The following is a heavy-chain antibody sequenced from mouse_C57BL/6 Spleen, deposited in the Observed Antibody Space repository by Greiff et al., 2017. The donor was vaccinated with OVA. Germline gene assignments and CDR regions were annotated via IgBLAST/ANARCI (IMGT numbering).Heavy chain of an antibody. CDR3: ARSALYYYGSSDFDY. CDR1: GYTFTDYY. D-gene: IGHD1-1*01. J-gene: IGHJ2*01. V-gene: IGHV1-26*01. CDR2: INPNNGGT. Sequence: VQLQQSGPELVKPGASVKISCKASGYTFTDYYMNWVKQSHGKSLEWIGDINPNNGGTSYNQKFKGKATLTVDKSSSTAYMELRSLTSEDSAVYYCARSALYYYGSSDFDYWGQGTTLTVSS.